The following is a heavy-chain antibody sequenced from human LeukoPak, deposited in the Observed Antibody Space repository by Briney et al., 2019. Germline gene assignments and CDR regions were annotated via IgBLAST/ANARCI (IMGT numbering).Heavy chain of an antibody. J-gene: IGHJ4*02. D-gene: IGHD6-13*01. CDR3: ASRPSYSSSWYSDY. CDR2: IYPGDSHT. CDR1: GYSFTRYR. Sequence: HGESLKISCKGSGYSFTRYRIGWVRQLPGKGLEWMGIIYPGDSHTRYSPSFQGQVTISADKSISTASLQWRSLKASDTAMYYCASRPSYSSSWYSDYWGQGTLVTVSS. V-gene: IGHV5-51*01.